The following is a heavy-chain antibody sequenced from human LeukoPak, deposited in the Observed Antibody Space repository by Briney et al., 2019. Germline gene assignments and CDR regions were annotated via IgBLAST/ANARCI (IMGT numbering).Heavy chain of an antibody. CDR2: ISSSSSYI. CDR1: GFTFSSYG. CDR3: ARETEYSSSYYFDY. Sequence: GGSLRLSCAASGFTFSSYGMHWVRQAPGKGLEWVSSISSSSSYIYYADSVKGRFTISRDNAKNSLYLQMNSLRAEDTAVYYCARETEYSSSYYFDYWGQGTLVTVSS. J-gene: IGHJ4*02. D-gene: IGHD6-6*01. V-gene: IGHV3-21*01.